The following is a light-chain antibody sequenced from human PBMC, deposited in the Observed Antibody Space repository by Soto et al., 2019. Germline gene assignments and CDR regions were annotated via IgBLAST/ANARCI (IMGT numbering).Light chain of an antibody. J-gene: IGKJ5*01. CDR2: AAS. V-gene: IGKV1-9*01. CDR1: QDLSSD. CDR3: QQRNSYPIT. Sequence: DIQLTQSPSFLSASVGDRVTITSRASQDLSSDLAWYQQKPGKAPKLLIYAASTLQSGVPSRFSGSGSGIEFTLTISSLQPEDFATYYCQQRNSYPITFGQGTRLEIK.